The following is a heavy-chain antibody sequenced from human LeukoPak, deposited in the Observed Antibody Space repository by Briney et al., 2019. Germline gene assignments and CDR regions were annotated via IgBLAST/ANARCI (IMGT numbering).Heavy chain of an antibody. Sequence: GGSLRLSCAASGFTFSSYGMHWVRQAPGKGLEWVAFIRYDGSNKYYADSVKGRFTISRDNSKNTLYLQMNSPRAEDNGVYYCAKGLVWRGYPRRMDVWGKGTTVTVSS. V-gene: IGHV3-30*02. J-gene: IGHJ6*03. CDR1: GFTFSSYG. D-gene: IGHD3-3*01. CDR3: AKGLVWRGYPRRMDV. CDR2: IRYDGSNK.